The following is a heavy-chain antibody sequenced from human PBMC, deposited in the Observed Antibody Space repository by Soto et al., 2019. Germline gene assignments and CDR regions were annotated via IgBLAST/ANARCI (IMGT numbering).Heavy chain of an antibody. J-gene: IGHJ6*02. CDR3: ASGVGAHYYYYGMDV. D-gene: IGHD1-26*01. Sequence: SETLSLTCTVSGGSISSGSYYWAWIRQPPGKGLEWIGSIYYSGSTYYNPSLKSRVTISAVTSKNQFSLNLSSVTAADTAVYYCASGVGAHYYYYGMDVWGQGTTVTVSS. CDR1: GGSISSGSYY. V-gene: IGHV4-39*01. CDR2: IYYSGST.